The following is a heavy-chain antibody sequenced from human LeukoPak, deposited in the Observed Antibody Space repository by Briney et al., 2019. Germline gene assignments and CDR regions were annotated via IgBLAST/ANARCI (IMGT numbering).Heavy chain of an antibody. CDR3: ARDQYYYDSRGYYYFDY. CDR2: ISSSSSTI. D-gene: IGHD3-22*01. V-gene: IGHV3-48*01. CDR1: GFTFGSYA. J-gene: IGHJ4*02. Sequence: PGGSLRLSCAASGFTFGSYAMNWVRQAPGKGLEWVSYISSSSSTIYYADSVKGRFTISRDNAKNSLYLQMNSLRAEDTAVYYCARDQYYYDSRGYYYFDYWGQGTLVTVSS.